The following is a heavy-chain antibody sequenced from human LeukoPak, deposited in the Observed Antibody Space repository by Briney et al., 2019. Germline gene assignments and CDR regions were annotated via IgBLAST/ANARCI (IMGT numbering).Heavy chain of an antibody. D-gene: IGHD3-22*01. Sequence: ASVKVSCKASGYTFTSYDINWVRQATGQGLEWMGWMNPNSGNTGYAQKFQGRVTMTRNTSISTAYMELSSLRSEDTAVYYCARRRYYYDSSGYYFYYFDYWGQGTPVTVSS. CDR1: GYTFTSYD. J-gene: IGHJ4*02. CDR3: ARRRYYYDSSGYYFYYFDY. CDR2: MNPNSGNT. V-gene: IGHV1-8*01.